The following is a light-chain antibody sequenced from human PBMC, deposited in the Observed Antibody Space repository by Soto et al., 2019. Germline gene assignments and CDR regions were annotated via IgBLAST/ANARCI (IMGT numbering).Light chain of an antibody. Sequence: EIVLTQSPATLSSFPGDRVTLSCRASQSVSSYLAWYQQKPGQAPRLLIYDASNRATGIPARFSGSGSGTDFTLTISSLEPEDFAVYYCQQRSNWPQLTFGGGTKVDIK. V-gene: IGKV3-11*01. CDR3: QQRSNWPQLT. CDR2: DAS. J-gene: IGKJ4*01. CDR1: QSVSSY.